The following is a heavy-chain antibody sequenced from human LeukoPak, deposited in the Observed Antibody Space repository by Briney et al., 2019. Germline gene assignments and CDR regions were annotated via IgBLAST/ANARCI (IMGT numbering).Heavy chain of an antibody. V-gene: IGHV3-23*01. J-gene: IGHJ3*01. CDR1: GFTFSSYG. CDR3: ARDMQLST. CDR2: ISYSGANS. Sequence: GGSLRLSCEASGFTFSSYGMHWVRQAPGEGLEWVSLISYSGANSYYTDSVRGRFTISRDNSKDTLFQQMNSLRAEDTAIYYCARDMQLSTWGLGTMVTVSS. D-gene: IGHD3-16*02.